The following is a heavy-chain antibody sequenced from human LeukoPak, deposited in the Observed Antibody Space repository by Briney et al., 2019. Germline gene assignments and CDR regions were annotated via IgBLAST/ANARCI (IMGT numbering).Heavy chain of an antibody. CDR2: LNIGGGGT. V-gene: IGHV3-53*01. CDR3: AKASGSSGHSFGYGMDV. CDR1: GFTVSSNY. J-gene: IGHJ6*02. D-gene: IGHD6-19*01. Sequence: GGSLRLSCAASGFTVSSNYMSWVRQAPGKGLEWVSGLNIGGGGTDYADSVKGRFTISSDNSRNTVYLEMNSLRDEDTAVYYCAKASGSSGHSFGYGMDVWGQGTTVTVSS.